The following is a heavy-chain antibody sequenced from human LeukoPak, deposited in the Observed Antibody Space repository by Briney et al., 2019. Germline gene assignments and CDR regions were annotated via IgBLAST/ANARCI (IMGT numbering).Heavy chain of an antibody. J-gene: IGHJ6*03. Sequence: GGSLRLSCAASGFTFSNYGMNWVRQAPGKGLEWVSYISGGGTTIYYADSVKGRFTISRDSAKDSLDLQMNSLRAEDTAVYYCAGEPVHYYYMDVWGKGTTVTVSS. D-gene: IGHD6-6*01. CDR1: GFTFSNYG. V-gene: IGHV3-48*01. CDR3: AGEPVHYYYMDV. CDR2: ISGGGTTI.